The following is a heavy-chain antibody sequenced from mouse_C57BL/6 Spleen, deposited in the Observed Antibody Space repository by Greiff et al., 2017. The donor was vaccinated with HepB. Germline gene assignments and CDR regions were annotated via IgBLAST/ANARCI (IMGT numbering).Heavy chain of an antibody. D-gene: IGHD4-1*01. CDR1: GFTFSDYG. Sequence: EVQLVESGGGLVKPGGSLKLSCAASGFTFSDYGMHWVRQAPEQGLEWVGYISSGSSTIYYADTVKGRFTISRDNAKNTLFRQVTSLRSEETAVYYGARLTGTGDYWGQGTTLTVSS. CDR2: ISSGSSTI. V-gene: IGHV5-17*01. J-gene: IGHJ2*01. CDR3: ARLTGTGDY.